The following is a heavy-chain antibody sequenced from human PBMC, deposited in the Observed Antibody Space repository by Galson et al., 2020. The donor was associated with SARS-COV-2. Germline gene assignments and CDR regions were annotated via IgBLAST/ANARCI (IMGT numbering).Heavy chain of an antibody. Sequence: GGSLRLSCAASGFTFSDSAMYWARQASRKGLEWGGRIRSKANNYATTYAASVQGRFTISRDDSQNTAYLQMNSLKTEDTAVYYCTRVPPYSNSFWDAFDIWGQGTMVTVSS. CDR3: TRVPPYSNSFWDAFDI. J-gene: IGHJ3*02. CDR1: GFTFSDSA. V-gene: IGHV3-73*01. D-gene: IGHD6-6*01. CDR2: IRSKANNYAT.